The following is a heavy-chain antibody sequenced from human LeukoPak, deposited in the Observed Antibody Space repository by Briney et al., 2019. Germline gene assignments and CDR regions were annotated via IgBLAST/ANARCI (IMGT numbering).Heavy chain of an antibody. CDR1: GYTFTGYY. D-gene: IGHD2-2*01. Sequence: ASVKVSCKASGYTFTGYYMHWVRQAPGQGLEWMGWINPNSGGTNYAQKFQGRVTMTRDTSISTAYMELSRLRSDDTAVYYCARDMRRRSYYYYGMDVWGQGTTVTVSS. CDR3: ARDMRRRSYYYYGMDV. V-gene: IGHV1-2*02. J-gene: IGHJ6*02. CDR2: INPNSGGT.